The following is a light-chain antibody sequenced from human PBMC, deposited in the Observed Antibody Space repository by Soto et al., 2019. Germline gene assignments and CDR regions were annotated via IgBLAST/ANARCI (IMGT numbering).Light chain of an antibody. V-gene: IGLV2-11*01. CDR2: DVS. J-gene: IGLJ1*01. CDR1: SSDVGGYNY. Sequence: QSVLPQPRSVSGSPVQSVTISCTGTSSDVGGYNYVSWYQQHPGKAPKLMIYDVSKRPSGVPDRFSGSKSGNTASLTISGLQAEDEADYYCCSYAGSYTYVFGTGPKVTVL. CDR3: CSYAGSYTYV.